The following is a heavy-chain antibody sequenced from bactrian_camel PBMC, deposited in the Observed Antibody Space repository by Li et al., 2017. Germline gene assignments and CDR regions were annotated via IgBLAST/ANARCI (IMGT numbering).Heavy chain of an antibody. V-gene: IGHV3S57*01. CDR2: ISSYGGT. J-gene: IGHJ4*01. CDR1: GYIFSCCG. D-gene: IGHD2*01. Sequence: VQLVESGGASVQAGESLKLSCVSSGYIFSCCGWAWYRQAPGKEREWVAKISSYGGTKYTDSVKGRFTISQDNAKNNLYLQMDSLKTEDTAVYYCSTGAWNPHRTTNGQGTQVTVS.